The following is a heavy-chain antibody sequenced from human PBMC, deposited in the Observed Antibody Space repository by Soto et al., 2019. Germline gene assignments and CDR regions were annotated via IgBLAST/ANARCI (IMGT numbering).Heavy chain of an antibody. CDR2: ISGSGGST. J-gene: IGHJ4*02. Sequence: WWSLRLSCSASVFTFSSYAMSWFRQAPGKGLEWVSAISGSGGSTYYADSVKGRFTISRDNSKNTLYLQMNSLRAEDTALYYCVKDRSTSDWYGYFDYWGLGTLVTVSS. V-gene: IGHV3-23*01. CDR1: VFTFSSYA. D-gene: IGHD6-19*01. CDR3: VKDRSTSDWYGYFDY.